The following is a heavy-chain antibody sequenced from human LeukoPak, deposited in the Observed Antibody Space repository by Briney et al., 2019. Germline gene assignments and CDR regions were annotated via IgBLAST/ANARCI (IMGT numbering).Heavy chain of an antibody. J-gene: IGHJ4*02. D-gene: IGHD3-22*01. Sequence: GSSVKVSCKASGGTFSYAISWVRPAPGQGLEWMGGIIPIFGTANYAQKFQGRVTITTDDSTSTAYMELSSLRTEDAAVYYCARDPLDYYDSSGYYYVYWGQGTLVTVSS. V-gene: IGHV1-69*05. CDR2: IIPIFGTA. CDR1: GGTFSYA. CDR3: ARDPLDYYDSSGYYYVY.